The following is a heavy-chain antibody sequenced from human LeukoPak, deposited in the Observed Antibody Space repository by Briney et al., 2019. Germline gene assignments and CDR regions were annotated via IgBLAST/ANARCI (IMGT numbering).Heavy chain of an antibody. Sequence: PGGSLRLSCAASGFTFSSYAMSWVRQAPGKGLEWVSAISGSGGSTYYADSVKGRFTISRDNSKNTLYLQMNSLRAEDTAVYYCAKDSMYSIVVVITGVVDYWGQGTLVTVSS. V-gene: IGHV3-23*01. D-gene: IGHD3-22*01. J-gene: IGHJ4*02. CDR2: ISGSGGST. CDR3: AKDSMYSIVVVITGVVDY. CDR1: GFTFSSYA.